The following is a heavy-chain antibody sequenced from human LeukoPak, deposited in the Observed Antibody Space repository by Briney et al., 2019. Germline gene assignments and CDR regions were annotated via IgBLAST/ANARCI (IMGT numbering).Heavy chain of an antibody. V-gene: IGHV3-74*01. CDR1: GFTFSSYW. CDR3: AKDYGDYDDYFDY. CDR2: INSDGSST. J-gene: IGHJ4*02. Sequence: GGSLRLSCAASGFTFSSYWMHWVRQAPGKGLVWVSRINSDGSSTSYADSVKGRFTISRDNSKNTLYLQMNSLRAEDTAVYYCAKDYGDYDDYFDYWGQGTLVTVSS. D-gene: IGHD4-17*01.